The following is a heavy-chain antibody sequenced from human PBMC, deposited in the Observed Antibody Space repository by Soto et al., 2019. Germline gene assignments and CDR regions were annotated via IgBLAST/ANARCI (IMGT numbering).Heavy chain of an antibody. CDR1: GFTFSSYW. V-gene: IGHV3-7*03. J-gene: IGHJ5*02. CDR3: AREYGSGSSPPWFDP. Sequence: GGSLRLSCAASGFTFSSYWMSWVRQAPGKGLEWVANIKQDGSEKSYVDSVKGRFTISRDNAKNSLYLQMNSLRAEDTALYHCAREYGSGSSPPWFDPWGQGTLVTVSS. D-gene: IGHD3-10*01. CDR2: IKQDGSEK.